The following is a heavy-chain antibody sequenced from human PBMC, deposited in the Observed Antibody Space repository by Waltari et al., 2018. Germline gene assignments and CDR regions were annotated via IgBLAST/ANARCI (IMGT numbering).Heavy chain of an antibody. CDR3: ASESIVGASFDY. Sequence: QVQLQESGPGLVKPSETLSLTCTVSGGSVSSGSYYWSWLRQPPGKGLEWIGYIYYSGSTNYNPSLKSRVTISVDTSKNQFSLKLSSVTAADTAVYYCASESIVGASFDYWGQGTLVTVSS. CDR2: IYYSGST. CDR1: GGSVSSGSYY. D-gene: IGHD1-26*01. V-gene: IGHV4-61*01. J-gene: IGHJ4*02.